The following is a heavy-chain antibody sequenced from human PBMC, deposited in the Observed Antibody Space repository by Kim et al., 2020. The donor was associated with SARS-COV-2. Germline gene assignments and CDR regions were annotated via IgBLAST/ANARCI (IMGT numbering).Heavy chain of an antibody. CDR3: ARDQWRIFDY. J-gene: IGHJ4*02. V-gene: IGHV3-7*01. D-gene: IGHD6-19*01. CDR1: GFTFNSFW. CDR2: IKEDGSDK. Sequence: GSLRLSCAVSGFTFNSFWMGWVRQAPGNGLEWVANIKEDGSDKYYVDSVKGRFTISRDNAKHSVYLQMNSLRAEDTAVYYCARDQWRIFDYWGQGTLVAVSS.